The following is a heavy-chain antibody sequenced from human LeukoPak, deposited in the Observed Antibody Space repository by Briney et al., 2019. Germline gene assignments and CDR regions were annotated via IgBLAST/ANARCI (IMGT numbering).Heavy chain of an antibody. CDR2: IYYSGST. CDR1: GGSISSGGYY. CDR3: ARATYPMVRGAPLYYYGMDV. Sequence: KPSQTLSLTCTVSGGSISSGGYYWSWIRQHPGKGLEWIGYIYYSGSTYYNPSLKSRVTISVDTSKNQFSLKLSSVTAADTAVYYCARATYPMVRGAPLYYYGMDVRGQGTTVTVSS. V-gene: IGHV4-31*03. J-gene: IGHJ6*02. D-gene: IGHD3-10*01.